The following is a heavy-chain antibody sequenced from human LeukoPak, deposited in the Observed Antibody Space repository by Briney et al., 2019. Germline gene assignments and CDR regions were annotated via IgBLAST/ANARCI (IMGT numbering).Heavy chain of an antibody. CDR2: IYYSGST. CDR3: ARTTEGGYTYDYFYYYMDV. Sequence: SETLSLTCTVSGGSISSYYWSWIRQPPGKGLEWIGYIYYSGSTNYNPSLKSRVTISVDTSKNQFSLKLSSVTAADTAVYYCARTTEGGYTYDYFYYYMDVWGKGTTVTISS. D-gene: IGHD5-18*01. J-gene: IGHJ6*03. CDR1: GGSISSYY. V-gene: IGHV4-59*01.